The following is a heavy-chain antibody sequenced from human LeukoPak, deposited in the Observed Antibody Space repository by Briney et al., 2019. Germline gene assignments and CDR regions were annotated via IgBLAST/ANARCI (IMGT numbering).Heavy chain of an antibody. CDR1: GGSISSYY. CDR3: ARVLGSQYYYYYYMDV. V-gene: IGHV4-4*07. J-gene: IGHJ6*03. D-gene: IGHD3-10*01. CDR2: IFYSGST. Sequence: PSETLSLTCTVSGGSISSYYWSWIRQPAGKGLEWIGSIFYSGSTYYNPSLKSRVTMSVDTSKNQFSLKLSSVTAADTAVYYCARVLGSQYYYYYYMDVWGKGTTVTVSS.